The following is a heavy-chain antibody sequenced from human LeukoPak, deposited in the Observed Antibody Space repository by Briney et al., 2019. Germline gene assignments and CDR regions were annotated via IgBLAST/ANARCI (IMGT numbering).Heavy chain of an antibody. CDR1: GFTFSDYY. CDR2: ISSSGSTI. J-gene: IGHJ6*02. Sequence: GGSLRLSCAASGFTFSDYYMSWIRQAPGKGLEWVSYISSSGSTIYYADSVKGRFTISRDSAKNSLYLQMNSLRAEDTAVYYCARASYYGDHGAYYYYGMDVWGQGTTVTVSS. D-gene: IGHD4-17*01. CDR3: ARASYYGDHGAYYYYGMDV. V-gene: IGHV3-11*01.